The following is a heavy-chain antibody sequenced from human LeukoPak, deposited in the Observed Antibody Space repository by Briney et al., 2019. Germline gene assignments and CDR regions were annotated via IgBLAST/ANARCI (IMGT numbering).Heavy chain of an antibody. CDR1: GYTFTSYA. V-gene: IGHV7-4-1*02. CDR3: ARAGAAGSLWCFDL. CDR2: INPNTGKP. Sequence: ASVKVSCKASGYTFTSYAMNWVRQAPGQGLEWMGWINPNTGKPTYGQGFTRRFVFSLDTSVSTAYLQISSLKAEDTAVYYCARAGAAGSLWCFDLWGRGTLVTVSS. D-gene: IGHD2-15*01. J-gene: IGHJ2*01.